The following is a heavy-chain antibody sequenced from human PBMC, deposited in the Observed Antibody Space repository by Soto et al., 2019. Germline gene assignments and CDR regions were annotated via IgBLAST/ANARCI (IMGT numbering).Heavy chain of an antibody. Sequence: EVQLLESGGGLVQPGGSLRLSCAASGFTFNSYAMSWVRQAPGKGPEWVSAIGSDGTAIQYADSVKGRFTISKDHSKDMLYLQMNSLRAEDTAVYYCARPGLTVPGTRYFDHWGQGALVTVSS. CDR2: IGSDGTAI. D-gene: IGHD6-19*01. CDR1: GFTFNSYA. J-gene: IGHJ4*02. CDR3: ARPGLTVPGTRYFDH. V-gene: IGHV3-23*05.